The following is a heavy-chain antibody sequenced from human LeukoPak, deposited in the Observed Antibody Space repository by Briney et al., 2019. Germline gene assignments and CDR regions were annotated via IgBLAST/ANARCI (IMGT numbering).Heavy chain of an antibody. CDR3: ARRMGSGSSVWIDY. D-gene: IGHD3-10*01. Sequence: GESLKISCKASGYIFTTHWIARVRQMPGKGLVWMGIFFPGDSDTRYSPSFQGHVTISADRSITTAYLQWSSLKVSGTAMYYCARRMGSGSSVWIDYWGQGTQVTVSS. CDR1: GYIFTTHW. V-gene: IGHV5-51*01. CDR2: FFPGDSDT. J-gene: IGHJ4*02.